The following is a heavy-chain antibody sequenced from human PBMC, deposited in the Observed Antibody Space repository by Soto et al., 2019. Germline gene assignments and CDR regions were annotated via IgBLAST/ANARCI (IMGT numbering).Heavy chain of an antibody. CDR3: AGDGVRNGAYNGWLDP. V-gene: IGHV3-7*03. CDR2: IKQDGRGK. Sequence: EVQVVESGGDWVQPGGSLGPSCPPSGFTFNPYWLTWARRAPGKGLGWGANIKQDGRGKYYVAPGKGRFTISRDNGKNLLYLQMDSLTPDDTAVYYCAGDGVRNGAYNGWLDPWGQGTLVTVSS. CDR1: GFTFNPYW. D-gene: IGHD3-16*01. J-gene: IGHJ5*02.